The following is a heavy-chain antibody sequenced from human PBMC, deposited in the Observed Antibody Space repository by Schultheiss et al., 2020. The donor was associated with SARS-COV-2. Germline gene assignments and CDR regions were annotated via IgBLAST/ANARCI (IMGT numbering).Heavy chain of an antibody. CDR2: ISAYNGNT. Sequence: ASVKVSCKASGYTFTSYGISWVRQAPGQGLEWLGWISAYNGNTNYAQKLQGRVTMTTDTSTSTAYMELRSLISDDTAVYYCATALYSYGRDYWGQGTLVTVSS. J-gene: IGHJ4*02. D-gene: IGHD5-18*01. CDR3: ATALYSYGRDY. CDR1: GYTFTSYG. V-gene: IGHV1-18*01.